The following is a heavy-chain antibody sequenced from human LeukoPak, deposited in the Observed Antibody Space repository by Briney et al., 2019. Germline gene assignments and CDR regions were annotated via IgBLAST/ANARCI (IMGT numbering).Heavy chain of an antibody. CDR1: GLTVSSNY. Sequence: GGSLRLSCAASGLTVSSNYMSWVRQAPGKGLEWVSVITAPGDATYYADSVKGRFSISRDNSKNTLYLQLNSLRAEDTAVYYCAKAFGTNGYFQLPIDFWGQGTLVTVSS. J-gene: IGHJ4*02. CDR2: ITAPGDAT. CDR3: AKAFGTNGYFQLPIDF. D-gene: IGHD2-8*01. V-gene: IGHV3-53*01.